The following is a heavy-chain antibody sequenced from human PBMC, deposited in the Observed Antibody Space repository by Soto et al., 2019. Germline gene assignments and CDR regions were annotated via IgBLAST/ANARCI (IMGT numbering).Heavy chain of an antibody. D-gene: IGHD6-13*01. V-gene: IGHV3-21*01. CDR3: ASDRRQQLVETYYYYGMDV. CDR1: GFTFSSYS. CDR2: ISSSSSYI. Sequence: GGSLRLSCAASGFTFSSYSMNWVRQAPGKGLEWVSSISSSSSYIYYADSVKGRFTISRDNAKNSLYLQMNSLRAEDTAVYYCASDRRQQLVETYYYYGMDVWGQGTTVTVSS. J-gene: IGHJ6*02.